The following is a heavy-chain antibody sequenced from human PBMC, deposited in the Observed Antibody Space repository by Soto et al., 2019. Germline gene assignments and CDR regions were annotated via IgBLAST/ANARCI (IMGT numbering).Heavy chain of an antibody. V-gene: IGHV3-23*01. Sequence: GGSLRLSCAASGFTFSSYAMSWVRQAPGKGLEWVSAISGSGGSTYYADSVKGRVTISRDISKNTLYLQMNSLRAEDRAVYYCAKISGCDFWSGYYAFDSWGQGTMVTVSS. CDR2: ISGSGGST. J-gene: IGHJ3*02. CDR1: GFTFSSYA. D-gene: IGHD3-3*01. CDR3: AKISGCDFWSGYYAFDS.